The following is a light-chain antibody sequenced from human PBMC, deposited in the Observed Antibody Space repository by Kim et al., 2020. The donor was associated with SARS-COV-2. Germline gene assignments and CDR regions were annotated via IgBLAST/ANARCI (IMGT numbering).Light chain of an antibody. J-gene: IGKJ4*01. CDR2: DAA. Sequence: PVGDTVPSSWAGNSVSTNFASYHQTPGQALSNLIFDAAFRVTCVPPWCSGSGSGTDFSLTISSLEAEDFAIYYCRQRSSWPPGLTFGGGTKVDIK. CDR1: NSVSTN. CDR3: RQRSSWPPGLT. V-gene: IGKV3-11*01.